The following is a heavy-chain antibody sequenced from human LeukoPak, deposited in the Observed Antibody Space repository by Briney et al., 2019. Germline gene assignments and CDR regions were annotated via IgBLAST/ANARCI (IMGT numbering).Heavy chain of an antibody. CDR1: GYSISSGYY. J-gene: IGHJ4*02. CDR3: ARDSALAQAMMFDY. Sequence: SETLSLTCTVSGYSISSGYYWGWIRQPPGKGLEWTGSIDHSGSTYHNPSLKSRITISVDTSKNQFSLKLSSVTAADTAVYYCARDSALAQAMMFDYWGQGTLVTVSS. V-gene: IGHV4-38-2*02. CDR2: IDHSGST. D-gene: IGHD3-10*01.